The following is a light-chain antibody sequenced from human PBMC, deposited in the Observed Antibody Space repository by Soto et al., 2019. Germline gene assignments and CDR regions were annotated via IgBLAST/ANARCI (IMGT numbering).Light chain of an antibody. CDR3: SSYTSSSPCV. CDR1: SSDVGGYKY. V-gene: IGLV2-14*01. CDR2: EVS. J-gene: IGLJ1*01. Sequence: QSVLTQPASVSGSPGQSITISCTGTSSDVGGYKYVSWYQQHPGKAPKLMIYEVSNRPSGVSNRFSGSKSGNMASLTISGLQAEEEADYYCSSYTSSSPCVFGTGTKVTVL.